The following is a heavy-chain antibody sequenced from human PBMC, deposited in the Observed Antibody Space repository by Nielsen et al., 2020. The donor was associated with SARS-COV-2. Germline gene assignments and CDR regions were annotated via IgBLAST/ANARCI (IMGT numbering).Heavy chain of an antibody. CDR3: TKRGLCSSANCYHHFDS. Sequence: GESLKISCAASGFTFSTHAMNWVRQAPGKGLEWVAAITPDGITTFYADSGKSRFTISRDNSKNTLFLQMNSLRAEDTAVYYCTKRGLCSSANCYHHFDSWGLGTLVTVSS. V-gene: IGHV3-23*01. CDR2: ITPDGITT. D-gene: IGHD2-2*01. J-gene: IGHJ4*02. CDR1: GFTFSTHA.